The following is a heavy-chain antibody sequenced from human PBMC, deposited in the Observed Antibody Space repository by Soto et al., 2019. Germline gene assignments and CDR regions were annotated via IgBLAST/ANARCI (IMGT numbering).Heavy chain of an antibody. CDR3: AGTTSHKWYYMDV. D-gene: IGHD1-7*01. Sequence: QVQLQESGPGLVKPSQTLSLTCAISGDSVSSNSAAWNWIRLSPSRGLEWLARTYYRSRWYNDYAVSVRRRVTVNPDTSKNQFSLPLTSVTPEDTAVYYCAGTTSHKWYYMDVWGKGTTVTVSS. CDR1: GDSVSSNSAA. J-gene: IGHJ6*03. CDR2: TYYRSRWYN. V-gene: IGHV6-1*01.